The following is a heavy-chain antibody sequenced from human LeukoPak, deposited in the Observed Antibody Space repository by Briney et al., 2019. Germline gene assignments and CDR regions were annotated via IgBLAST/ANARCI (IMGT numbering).Heavy chain of an antibody. CDR2: ISPNSGGT. V-gene: IGHV1-2*02. CDR1: GYAFTGYY. CDR3: ARERGEGYTGYFDY. J-gene: IGHJ4*02. Sequence: ASVKVSCKASGYAFTGYYLAWVRQAPGQGPEWMGWISPNSGGTNYAQKFQGRVTMTRDTSSSTAYMELSRLRSDDTAVYYWARERGEGYTGYFDYWGQGTLVTVSS. D-gene: IGHD5-24*01.